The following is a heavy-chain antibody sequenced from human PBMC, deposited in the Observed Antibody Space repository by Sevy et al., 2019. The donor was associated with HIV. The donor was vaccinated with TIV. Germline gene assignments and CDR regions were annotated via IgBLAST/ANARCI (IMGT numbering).Heavy chain of an antibody. Sequence: GGSLRLSCAASGFTFSSYWMYWVRQAPGKGPVWVSGVNSDGCSTNYADSVKGRFTMSRDSAKNTLYLQMNSLRAEDTAVYFCVAANTWQDYSGQGTLVTVSS. J-gene: IGHJ4*02. CDR1: GFTFSSYW. CDR2: VNSDGCST. V-gene: IGHV3-74*01. D-gene: IGHD2-15*01. CDR3: VAANTWQDY.